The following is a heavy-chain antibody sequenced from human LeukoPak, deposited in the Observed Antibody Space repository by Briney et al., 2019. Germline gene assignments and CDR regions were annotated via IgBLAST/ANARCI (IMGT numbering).Heavy chain of an antibody. J-gene: IGHJ4*02. CDR1: GGTFSSYA. Sequence: GSSVKVSCKASGGTFSSYAISWVRQAPGQGLEWMGGIIPIFGTANYAQKFQGRVTTTADKSTSTAYMELSSLRSEDTAVYYCARDSETGYSPYFDYWGQGTLVTVSS. D-gene: IGHD3-9*01. V-gene: IGHV1-69*06. CDR2: IIPIFGTA. CDR3: ARDSETGYSPYFDY.